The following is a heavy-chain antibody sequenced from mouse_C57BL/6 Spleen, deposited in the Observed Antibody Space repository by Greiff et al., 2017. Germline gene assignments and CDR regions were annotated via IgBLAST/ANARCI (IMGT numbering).Heavy chain of an antibody. CDR2: INPNNGGT. CDR1: GYTFTDYY. J-gene: IGHJ4*01. V-gene: IGHV1-26*01. CDR3: ARWILITTVGRDAMDY. Sequence: EVQLQQSGPELVKPGASVKISCKASGYTFTDYYMNWVKQSHGKSLEWIGDINPNNGGTSYNQKFKGKATLTVDKSSSTAYMELRSLTSEDSAVYYCARWILITTVGRDAMDYWGQGTSVTVSS. D-gene: IGHD1-1*01.